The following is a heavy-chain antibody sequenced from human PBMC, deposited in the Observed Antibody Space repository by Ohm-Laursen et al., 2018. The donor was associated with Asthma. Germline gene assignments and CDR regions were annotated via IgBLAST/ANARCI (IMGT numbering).Heavy chain of an antibody. D-gene: IGHD1-26*01. CDR1: GFTFTDYY. CDR3: AREGGRTGRFDP. V-gene: IGHV3-11*06. Sequence: SLRLSCTASGFTFTDYYMSWIRQAPGKGLEWVSYISSTSSYINYAASLKGRFTISRDNAKNSLYLDMNNLRPEDTAVYYCAREGGRTGRFDPWGQGALVTVSS. CDR2: ISSTSSYI. J-gene: IGHJ5*02.